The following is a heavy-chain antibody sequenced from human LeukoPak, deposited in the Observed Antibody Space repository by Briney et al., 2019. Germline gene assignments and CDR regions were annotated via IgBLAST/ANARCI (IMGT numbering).Heavy chain of an antibody. CDR2: ISPYHGTT. CDR1: GYTFTSYG. J-gene: IGHJ4*02. Sequence: ASVKVSCKASGYTFTSYGISWVRQAPGQGPEWMGWISPYHGTTNYAQNFQGRVSVTTDTSTSTVYMELRSLRSDDTAVYYCAKEAHGILITGHFDSWGQGTLVTVSS. D-gene: IGHD3-16*01. V-gene: IGHV1-18*01. CDR3: AKEAHGILITGHFDS.